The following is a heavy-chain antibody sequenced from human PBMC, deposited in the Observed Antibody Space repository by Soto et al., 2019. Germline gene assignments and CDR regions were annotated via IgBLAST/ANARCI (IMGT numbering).Heavy chain of an antibody. V-gene: IGHV2-5*02. D-gene: IGHD3-10*01. CDR2: IYWDDDK. CDR1: GFSLSTSGVG. CDR3: AHIPPPYGSGSIDY. Sequence: QITLKESGPTLVKPTQTLTLTCTFSGFSLSTSGVGVGWIRQPPGKALEWLALIYWDDDKRYSPSLKSRLTITNDTSKNQVVLTMTNMDPVDTATYYCAHIPPPYGSGSIDYWGQGTLVTVSS. J-gene: IGHJ4*02.